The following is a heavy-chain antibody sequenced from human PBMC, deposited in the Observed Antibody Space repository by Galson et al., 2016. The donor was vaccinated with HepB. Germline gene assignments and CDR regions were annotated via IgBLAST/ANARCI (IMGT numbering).Heavy chain of an antibody. J-gene: IGHJ4*02. V-gene: IGHV3-15*01. D-gene: IGHD3-10*01. CDR3: ATSPGYYATAPFDY. CDR2: IKSKTDGGTT. CDR1: GLTFSSAW. Sequence: SLRLSCAVSGLTFSSAWVDWVRQAPGKGLEWVGRIKSKTDGGTTDYAAPVEGRFTISRDDSKSTLYLQMTSLRNEDTGIYYRATSPGYYATAPFDYWGQGTLVTVSS.